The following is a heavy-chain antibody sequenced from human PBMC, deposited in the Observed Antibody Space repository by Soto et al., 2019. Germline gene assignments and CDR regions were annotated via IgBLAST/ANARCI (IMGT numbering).Heavy chain of an antibody. J-gene: IGHJ6*02. CDR2: ISAYNGNT. CDR1: GYTFITYG. D-gene: IGHD3-3*01. V-gene: IGHV1-18*01. Sequence: QVQLVQSGTEVKKPGASVKVSCKASGYTFITYGISWMRQAPGQGLEWMGWISAYNGNTNYAQKFQGRVTMTTDTSTRTGYMELRSLASDDTAVYYCARAPRFLEWLNPNYYGMDVWGQGTTVTVSS. CDR3: ARAPRFLEWLNPNYYGMDV.